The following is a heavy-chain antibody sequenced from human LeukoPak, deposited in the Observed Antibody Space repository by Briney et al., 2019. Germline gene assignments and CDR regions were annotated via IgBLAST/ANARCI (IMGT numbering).Heavy chain of an antibody. J-gene: IGHJ4*02. CDR1: GFTFSNYA. CDR3: ARAFLPFSSSTNYVNFDF. Sequence: GGSLRLSCAASGFTFSNYALTWVRQAPGKGLEWVSVIGGSGGSTYYADSVKGRFTMSRDNSKNTLYLQMNSLRAEDTALYYCARAFLPFSSSTNYVNFDFWGQGTLVTVSS. D-gene: IGHD6-13*01. CDR2: IGGSGGST. V-gene: IGHV3-23*01.